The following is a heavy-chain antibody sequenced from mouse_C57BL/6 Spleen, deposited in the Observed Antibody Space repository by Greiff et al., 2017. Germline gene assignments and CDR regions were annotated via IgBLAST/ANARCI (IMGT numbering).Heavy chain of an antibody. Sequence: EVQLQQSGGGLVKPGGSLKLSCAASGFTFSDYGMHWVRQAPEKGLEWVAYISSGSSTIYYADTVKGRFTISRDNAKNTLFLQMTSLRSEDTAMYYCARRDYDGEETMDYWGQGTSVTVSS. D-gene: IGHD2-4*01. V-gene: IGHV5-17*01. CDR2: ISSGSSTI. CDR3: ARRDYDGEETMDY. CDR1: GFTFSDYG. J-gene: IGHJ4*01.